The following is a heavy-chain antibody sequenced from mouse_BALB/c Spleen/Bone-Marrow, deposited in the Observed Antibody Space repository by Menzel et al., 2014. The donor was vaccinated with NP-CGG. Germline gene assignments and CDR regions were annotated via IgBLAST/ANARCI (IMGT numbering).Heavy chain of an antibody. V-gene: IGHV1S81*02. Sequence: QVQLQQSGAELVKPGASVKLSCKASGYTFXNYYMYWVKQRPGQGLEWIGEINPSNGGTNFNEKFKSTATLTVDKYSSTVYMQLSSLTSEDSAVYYCTQLGRFAYWGQGTLVTVSA. D-gene: IGHD4-1*02. CDR3: TQLGRFAY. CDR1: GYTFXNYY. CDR2: INPSNGGT. J-gene: IGHJ3*01.